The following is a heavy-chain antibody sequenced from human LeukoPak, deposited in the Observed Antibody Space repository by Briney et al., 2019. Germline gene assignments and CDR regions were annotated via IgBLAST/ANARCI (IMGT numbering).Heavy chain of an antibody. J-gene: IGHJ3*02. CDR2: INAGNGNT. Sequence: GASVKVSCKASGYTFTSYGISWVRQAPGQRLQWMGWINAGNGNTKYSQEFQGRVTITRDTSASTVYMELSSLRSEDTAVYYCARAVVPDYYGSGSYYKDDAFDIWGQGTMVTVSS. V-gene: IGHV1-3*03. CDR3: ARAVVPDYYGSGSYYKDDAFDI. CDR1: GYTFTSYG. D-gene: IGHD3-10*01.